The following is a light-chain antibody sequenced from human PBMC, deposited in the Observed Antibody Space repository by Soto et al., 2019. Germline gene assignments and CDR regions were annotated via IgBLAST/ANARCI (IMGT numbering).Light chain of an antibody. CDR2: STN. Sequence: QTVVTQEPSFSVSPGRTVTLTCGLSSGSVSTSYYPSWYQLTPGQAPRTLIYSTNTRSSGVPNRFSGSILENKAALTITGAQADDESDYYCVLYMGTGIWVFGGGTKLTVL. CDR3: VLYMGTGIWV. J-gene: IGLJ3*02. CDR1: SGSVSTSYY. V-gene: IGLV8-61*01.